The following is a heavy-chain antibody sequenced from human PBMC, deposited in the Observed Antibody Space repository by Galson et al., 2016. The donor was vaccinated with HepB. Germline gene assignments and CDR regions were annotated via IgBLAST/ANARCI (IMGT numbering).Heavy chain of an antibody. V-gene: IGHV1-18*01. CDR3: ARADYGGNSPYDY. D-gene: IGHD4-23*01. CDR2: ISAYNGNT. Sequence: SVKVSCKASGYTFTSYGISWVRQAPGQGLEWMGWISAYNGNTNYAQKFQGRVTMTTDTPTSTAYMELRSLRSDDTAVYYCARADYGGNSPYDYWGQGTLVTVSS. CDR1: GYTFTSYG. J-gene: IGHJ4*02.